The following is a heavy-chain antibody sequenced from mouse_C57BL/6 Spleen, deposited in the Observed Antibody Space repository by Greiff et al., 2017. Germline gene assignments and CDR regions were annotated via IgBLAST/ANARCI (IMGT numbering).Heavy chain of an antibody. CDR1: GYTFTSYW. Sequence: QVQLQQSGAELVKPGASVKMSCKASGYTFTSYWITWVKQRPGQGLEWIGDIYPGSGSTNYNEKFKSKATLTVDTSSSTAYMQLSSLTAEDSAVXYCARIIYGSSPYAMGYWGQGTSVTVSS. CDR3: ARIIYGSSPYAMGY. CDR2: IYPGSGST. D-gene: IGHD1-1*01. V-gene: IGHV1-55*01. J-gene: IGHJ4*01.